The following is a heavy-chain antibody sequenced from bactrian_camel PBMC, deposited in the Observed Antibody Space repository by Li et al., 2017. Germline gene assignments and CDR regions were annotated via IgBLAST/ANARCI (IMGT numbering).Heavy chain of an antibody. Sequence: HVQLVESGGGSVEPGGSLILSCSTSTFNYNNWCLGWFRQAPGKSREGLAARDSHGRTSYAESVKGRFTISQDNTRRTLTLQMNNLQPEDTAIYYCAAKRVASTYCWGSYDYFGQGTQVTVS. CDR2: RDSHGRT. J-gene: IGHJ4*01. D-gene: IGHD5*01. CDR1: TFNYNNWC. CDR3: AAKRVASTYCWGSYDY. V-gene: IGHV3S53*01.